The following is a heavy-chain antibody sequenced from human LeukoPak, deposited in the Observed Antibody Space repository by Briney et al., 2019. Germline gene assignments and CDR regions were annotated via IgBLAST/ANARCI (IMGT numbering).Heavy chain of an antibody. J-gene: IGHJ6*02. V-gene: IGHV4-4*02. CDR2: IYHSGST. D-gene: IGHD6-25*01. CDR1: GGSISSSNW. CDR3: ARLRATAARNYYYYGMDV. Sequence: MPSGTLSLTCAVSGGSISSSNWWSWVRQPPGQGLEWIGEIYHSGSTNYNPSLKSRVTISVEKSKNQFSLKLSSVTAADTAVYYCARLRATAARNYYYYGMDVWGQGTTVTVSS.